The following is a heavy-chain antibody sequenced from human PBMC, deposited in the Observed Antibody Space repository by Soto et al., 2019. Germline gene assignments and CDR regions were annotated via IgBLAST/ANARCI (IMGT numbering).Heavy chain of an antibody. Sequence: ASVKVSCKASGYTFTSYDINWVRQATGQGLEWMGWMNPNSGNTGYAQKFQGRVTMTRDTSTSTVYMELSSLRSEDTAVYYCAREPSSTIDYSGQGTLVTVFS. J-gene: IGHJ4*02. V-gene: IGHV1-8*01. CDR2: MNPNSGNT. CDR1: GYTFTSYD. D-gene: IGHD6-13*01. CDR3: AREPSSTIDY.